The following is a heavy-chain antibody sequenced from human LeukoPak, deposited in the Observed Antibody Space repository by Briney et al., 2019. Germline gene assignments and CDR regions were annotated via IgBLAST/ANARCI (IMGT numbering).Heavy chain of an antibody. CDR3: ARVPRRYCSGGSCPTLDY. V-gene: IGHV4-34*01. CDR2: INHSGST. J-gene: IGHJ4*02. D-gene: IGHD2-15*01. CDR1: GGSFSGYY. Sequence: SETLSLTCAVYGGSFSGYYWSWIRQPPGKGLEWIGEINHSGSTNYSPSLKSRVTISVDTSKNQFSLKLSSVTAADTAVYYCARVPRRYCSGGSCPTLDYWGQGTLVTVSS.